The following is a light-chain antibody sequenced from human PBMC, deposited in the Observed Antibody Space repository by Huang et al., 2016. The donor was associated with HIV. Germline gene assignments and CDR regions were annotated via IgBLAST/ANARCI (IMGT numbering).Light chain of an antibody. V-gene: IGKV3-15*01. J-gene: IGKJ2*01. CDR1: QSVNSN. Sequence: EIVMTPSPATVSVSPGARPTLSCRASQSVNSNLAWYQQKPGQAPRLLIYGASDRASGIPARFSGSGSGTEFTLTISSLQSEDFAVYYCQQYNDWPPMYTFGQGTKLEIK. CDR3: QQYNDWPPMYT. CDR2: GAS.